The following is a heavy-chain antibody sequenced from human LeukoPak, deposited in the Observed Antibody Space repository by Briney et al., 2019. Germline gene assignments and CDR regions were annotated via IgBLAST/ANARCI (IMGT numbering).Heavy chain of an antibody. CDR3: ARDFYDTVYDAFDI. CDR1: GFTFSGDN. Sequence: PGGSLRLSCAASGFTFSGDNMNWVRQAPGKGLEWVSFISNSGSFIKYADSVKGRFTISRDNAKNSLYLQMNSLRAEDTAVYYCARDFYDTVYDAFDIWGQGTMVTVSS. J-gene: IGHJ3*02. D-gene: IGHD5/OR15-5a*01. CDR2: ISNSGSFI. V-gene: IGHV3-21*06.